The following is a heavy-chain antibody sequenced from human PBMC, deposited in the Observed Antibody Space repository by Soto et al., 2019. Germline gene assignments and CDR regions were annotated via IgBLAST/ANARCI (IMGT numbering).Heavy chain of an antibody. CDR2: INPDSGDT. CDR1: GYTFTGFY. D-gene: IGHD2-2*01. J-gene: IGHJ4*02. V-gene: IGHV1-2*06. Sequence: ASVNVSCKASGYTFTGFYMHWVRQAPGQGLEWMGRINPDSGDTDHAEKFQGRVTMTRDTSISTAYMELTRLTSDDTAVYHCAISVGVPDAHRASDYWGKRTPVSTSS. CDR3: AISVGVPDAHRASDY.